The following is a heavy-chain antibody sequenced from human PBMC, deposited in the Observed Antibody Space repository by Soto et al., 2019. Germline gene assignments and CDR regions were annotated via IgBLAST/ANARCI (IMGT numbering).Heavy chain of an antibody. Sequence: QVQLVQSGAEVKKPGSSVRVSCKASGGIFNSYAISWVRQAPGQGLEWMGGILPVFGTPSISQRFQGRVTVTADRSTSIAYMELSSLRSEDTAVYYCARTAEAGLKGSMAVWGQGTRVTVSS. D-gene: IGHD6-13*01. J-gene: IGHJ6*02. CDR3: ARTAEAGLKGSMAV. V-gene: IGHV1-69*06. CDR1: GGIFNSYA. CDR2: ILPVFGTP.